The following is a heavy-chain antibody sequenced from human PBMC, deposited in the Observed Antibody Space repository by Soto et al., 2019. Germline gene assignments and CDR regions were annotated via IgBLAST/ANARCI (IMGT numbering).Heavy chain of an antibody. J-gene: IGHJ3*02. Sequence: SATLSLTCTLSGGSISTSTYYWGSIRYPQGKWIEWLGSIYYSGSTYYNPNLKSRVTISVDTSKKQFSLKLSSVTAADTAVYYCARIYGDYPADVFDIWGQGTMVT. CDR2: IYYSGST. D-gene: IGHD4-17*01. CDR1: GGSISTSTYY. CDR3: ARIYGDYPADVFDI. V-gene: IGHV4-39*01.